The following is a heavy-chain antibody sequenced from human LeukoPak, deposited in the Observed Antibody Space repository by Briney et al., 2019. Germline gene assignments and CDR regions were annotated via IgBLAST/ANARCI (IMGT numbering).Heavy chain of an antibody. CDR2: IYYTGKT. D-gene: IGHD3-10*01. CDR1: GDSVSNGNYY. Sequence: SETLSLTCTVSGDSVSNGNYYWSWLRQPPGKAPEWIGYIYYTGKTYYNPSLEGRVTILVDTSRNHFSVKLSSVTAADTAVYYCARSQNYYGSGDYWSQGTLVTVSS. V-gene: IGHV4-61*03. J-gene: IGHJ4*02. CDR3: ARSQNYYGSGDY.